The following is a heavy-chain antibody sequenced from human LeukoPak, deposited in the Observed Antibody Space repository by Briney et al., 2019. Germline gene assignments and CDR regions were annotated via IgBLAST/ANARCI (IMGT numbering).Heavy chain of an antibody. D-gene: IGHD3-22*01. J-gene: IGHJ4*02. V-gene: IGHV3-23*01. CDR2: ISTSSGST. CDR3: AKYYYESSRYLYYFDY. Sequence: GGSLRLSCAASGFTFSSCVMSWVRQAPGKGLEWVSAISTSSGSTYYADSVKGRFTISRDNSEDTLYPQMNSLRAEDTAVYYCAKYYYESSRYLYYFDYWGQGTLVTVSS. CDR1: GFTFSSCV.